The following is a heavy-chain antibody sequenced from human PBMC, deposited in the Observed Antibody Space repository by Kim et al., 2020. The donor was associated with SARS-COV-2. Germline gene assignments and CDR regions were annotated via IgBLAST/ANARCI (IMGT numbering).Heavy chain of an antibody. Sequence: GGSLRLSCAASGFTFSSYSMNWVRQAPGKGLEWVSYISSSSSTIYYADSLKGRFTISRDNAKNSLYLQMNSLRDEDTAVYYCAGDATDWERDWFDPWGQGTLVTVSS. CDR1: GFTFSSYS. CDR3: AGDATDWERDWFDP. J-gene: IGHJ5*02. D-gene: IGHD4-17*01. CDR2: ISSSSSTI. V-gene: IGHV3-48*02.